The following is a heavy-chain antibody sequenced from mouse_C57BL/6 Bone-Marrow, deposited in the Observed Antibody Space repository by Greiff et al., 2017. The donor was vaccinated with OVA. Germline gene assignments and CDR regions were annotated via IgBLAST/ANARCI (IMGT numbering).Heavy chain of an antibody. CDR3: ARMGLYGSSYDYAMDY. CDR2: IWSGGST. CDR1: GFSLTSYG. D-gene: IGHD1-1*01. J-gene: IGHJ4*01. Sequence: VKLVESGPGLVQPSQSLSITCTVSGFSLTSYGVHWVRQSPGKGLEWLGVIWSGGSTDYNAAFISRLSISKDNSKSQVYFKRNSRQADDTAIYYCARMGLYGSSYDYAMDYGGQGTSVTGSS. V-gene: IGHV2-2*01.